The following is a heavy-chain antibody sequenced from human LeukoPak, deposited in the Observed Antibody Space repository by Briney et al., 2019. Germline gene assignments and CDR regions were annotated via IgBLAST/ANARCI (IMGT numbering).Heavy chain of an antibody. D-gene: IGHD2-2*01. J-gene: IGHJ4*02. CDR3: ARDPACSSTSCSDY. CDR2: ISSSGSTI. Sequence: GGSLRLSCAASGFTFSSYEMNWVRQAPGKGLEWVSYISSSGSTIYYADSVKGRFTISRDNAKNSQYLQMNSLRAEDTAVYYCARDPACSSTSCSDYWGQGTLVTVSS. V-gene: IGHV3-48*03. CDR1: GFTFSSYE.